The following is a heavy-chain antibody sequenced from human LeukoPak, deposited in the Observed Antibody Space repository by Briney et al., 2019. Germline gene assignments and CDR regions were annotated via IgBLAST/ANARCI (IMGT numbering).Heavy chain of an antibody. CDR1: GLTFSNYA. Sequence: GGSLRLSCEASGLTFSNYAMKWVRQAPGKGLERVSVMSGSGGSTYYADSVKGRFTSLRDNSKNTLYLQMNSLRAEDTAVYYCAKGTRITLSPFDYWGQGTLVTVSS. CDR2: MSGSGGST. J-gene: IGHJ4*02. CDR3: AKGTRITLSPFDY. D-gene: IGHD3-10*01. V-gene: IGHV3-23*01.